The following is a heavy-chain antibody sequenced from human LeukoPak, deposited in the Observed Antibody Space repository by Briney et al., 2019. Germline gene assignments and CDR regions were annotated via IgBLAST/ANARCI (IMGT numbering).Heavy chain of an antibody. CDR2: ISYDGSNK. CDR3: ATEEVDTATLLDY. D-gene: IGHD5-18*01. J-gene: IGHJ4*02. Sequence: PGRSLRLSCAASGFTFSSYAMHWVRQAPGKGLEWVAVISYDGSNKYYADSVKGRFTISRDNSKNTPYLQMNSLRAEDTAVYYCATEEVDTATLLDYWGQGTLVTVSS. CDR1: GFTFSSYA. V-gene: IGHV3-30-3*01.